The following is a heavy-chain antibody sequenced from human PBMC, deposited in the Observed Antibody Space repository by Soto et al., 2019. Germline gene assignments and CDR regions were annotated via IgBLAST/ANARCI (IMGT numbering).Heavy chain of an antibody. CDR3: ARGSLISQQLNWFDP. CDR1: GGSISSYY. CDR2: IYYSGSI. V-gene: IGHV4-59*01. Sequence: SETLSLTCTVSGGSISSYYWSWIRQPPGKGLEWIGYIYYSGSINYNPSLKSRVTISVDTSKNQFSLKLSSVTAADTAVYYCARGSLISQQLNWFDPWGQGTLVTVSS. D-gene: IGHD6-13*01. J-gene: IGHJ5*02.